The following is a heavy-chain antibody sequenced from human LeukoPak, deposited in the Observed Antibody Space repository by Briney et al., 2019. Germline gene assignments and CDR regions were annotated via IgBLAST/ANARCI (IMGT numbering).Heavy chain of an antibody. CDR2: IIPIFGTA. Sequence: SVKVSCKASGGTFSSYAISWVRQAPGQGLEWMGRIIPIFGTANYAQKFQGRVTITTDESTSTAYMELSSLRSEDTAVYYCALVDTAMVTWFGPWGQGTLVTVSS. CDR3: ALVDTAMVTWFGP. J-gene: IGHJ5*02. CDR1: GGTFSSYA. D-gene: IGHD5-18*01. V-gene: IGHV1-69*05.